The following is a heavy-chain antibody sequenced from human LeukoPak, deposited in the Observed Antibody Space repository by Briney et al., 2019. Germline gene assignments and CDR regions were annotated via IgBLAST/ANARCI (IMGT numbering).Heavy chain of an antibody. CDR2: INPNNGGT. CDR3: ARGYALYSGRYIDFDY. CDR1: GYTFTGHY. Sequence: ASVKVSSKASGYTFTGHYMHWVRQAPGQGLEWMGWINPNNGGTNYAQKFQGRVTMTRDTSISTAYMELSRLRSDDTAVYYCARGYALYSGRYIDFDYWGQGTLVTVSS. V-gene: IGHV1-2*02. J-gene: IGHJ4*02. D-gene: IGHD1-26*01.